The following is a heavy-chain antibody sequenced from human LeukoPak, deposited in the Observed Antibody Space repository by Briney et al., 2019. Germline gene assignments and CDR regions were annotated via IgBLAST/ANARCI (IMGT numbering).Heavy chain of an antibody. D-gene: IGHD3-3*01. CDR1: GYTFTSYG. J-gene: IGHJ4*02. V-gene: IGHV1-18*01. Sequence: ASVKVSCKASGYTFTSYGISWVRQAPGQGLEWMGWISAYNGNTNYAQKLQGRVTMTTDTSSSTAYMELRSLRSDDTAVYYCASQETTEWLSPFDYWGQGTLVTVSS. CDR2: ISAYNGNT. CDR3: ASQETTEWLSPFDY.